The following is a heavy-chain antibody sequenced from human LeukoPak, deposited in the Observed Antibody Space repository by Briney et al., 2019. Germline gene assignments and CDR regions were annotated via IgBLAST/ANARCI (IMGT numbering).Heavy chain of an antibody. CDR1: GFTFSSYD. J-gene: IGHJ4*02. D-gene: IGHD3-10*01. CDR3: ARGRYYYGSGSYYPDY. CDR2: IGTAGDT. V-gene: IGHV3-13*01. Sequence: PGGSLRLSCAASGFTFSSYDMHWVRQATGKGLEWVSAIGTAGDTYYPGSVKGRFTISRENAKNSLYLQMNSLRAGDTAVYYCARGRYYYGSGSYYPDYWGQGTLVTVSS.